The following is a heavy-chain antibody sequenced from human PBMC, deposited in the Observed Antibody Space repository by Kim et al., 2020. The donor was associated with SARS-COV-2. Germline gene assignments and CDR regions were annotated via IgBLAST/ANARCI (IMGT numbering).Heavy chain of an antibody. D-gene: IGHD4-17*01. CDR1: GYTFTGYY. CDR2: INPNSGGT. CDR3: ARDGHGDYLDAFDI. V-gene: IGHV1-2*06. Sequence: ASVKVSCKASGYTFTGYYMHWVRQAPGQGLEWMGRINPNSGGTNYAQKFQGRVTMTRDTSISTAYMELSRLRSDDTAVYYCARDGHGDYLDAFDIWGQGTMVTVSS. J-gene: IGHJ3*02.